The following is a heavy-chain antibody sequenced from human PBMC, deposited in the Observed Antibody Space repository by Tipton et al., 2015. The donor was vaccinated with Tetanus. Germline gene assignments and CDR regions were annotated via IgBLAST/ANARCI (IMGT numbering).Heavy chain of an antibody. CDR3: ARGRTMSGVVAPFDL. V-gene: IGHV4-34*01. D-gene: IGHD3-3*01. Sequence: TLSLTCSVSGDSISSFYWSWIRQTPGKGLEWIGEVNQSGSTKYNPSFNSRAAISVDTSKSQFSLRVRSVTAADTAVYYCARGRTMSGVVAPFDLWGQGTQVTVSS. CDR1: GDSISSFY. J-gene: IGHJ4*02. CDR2: VNQSGST.